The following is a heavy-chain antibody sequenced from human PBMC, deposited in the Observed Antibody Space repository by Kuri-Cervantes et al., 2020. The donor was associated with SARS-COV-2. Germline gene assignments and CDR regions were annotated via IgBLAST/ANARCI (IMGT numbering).Heavy chain of an antibody. V-gene: IGHV4-59*11. J-gene: IGHJ4*02. Sequence: ESLKISCTVSGGSISDHYWSWIRQSPGKGLEWIGYIYDSGTTNYNPSLKSRVTVSVDKSKNHFSLRLSSVTAADTAVYCCARDLNGQLWSTGLGYWGQGTLVTVSS. CDR3: ARDLNGQLWSTGLGY. D-gene: IGHD5-18*01. CDR1: GGSISDHY. CDR2: IYDSGTT.